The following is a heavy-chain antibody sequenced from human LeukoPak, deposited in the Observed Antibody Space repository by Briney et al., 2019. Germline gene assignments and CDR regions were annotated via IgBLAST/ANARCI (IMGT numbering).Heavy chain of an antibody. V-gene: IGHV2-5*02. J-gene: IGHJ4*02. CDR2: IYWDDDK. D-gene: IGHD3-16*02. CDR3: AHTYYDYVWGSYRFLEYFDY. CDR1: GFPLSTSGVG. Sequence: SGPTLVKPTQTLTLTCTFSGFPLSTSGVGVGWIRQPPGKALEWLALIYWDDDKRYSPSLKSRLTITKDTSKNQVVLTMTNMDPVDTATYYCAHTYYDYVWGSYRFLEYFDYWGQGTLVTVSS.